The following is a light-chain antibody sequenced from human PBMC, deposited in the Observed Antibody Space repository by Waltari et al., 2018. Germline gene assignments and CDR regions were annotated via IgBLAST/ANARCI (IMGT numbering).Light chain of an antibody. CDR1: QGISNY. J-gene: IGKJ1*01. CDR3: QKYNSAPRT. CDR2: AAS. V-gene: IGKV1-27*01. Sequence: DIQMTQSPSSLSASVGDRVTITCRASQGISNYLAWYQQKPWKVPKLLIYAASTLQSGVPSRFSGSGSGTDFTLTISRLQPEDVATYYCQKYNSAPRTFGQGTKVEIK.